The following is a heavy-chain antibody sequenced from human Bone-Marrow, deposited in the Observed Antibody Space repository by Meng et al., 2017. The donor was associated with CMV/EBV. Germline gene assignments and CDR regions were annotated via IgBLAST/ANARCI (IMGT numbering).Heavy chain of an antibody. Sequence: VQLLQWGAGLLNPSESLSLTFAVYGGSFSGYYWSWIRQPPGKGLEWIGEINHSGGTNYNPSLKSRVTISVDTSKNQFSLKLSSVTAADTAVYYCARTRYCSSTSCQGNFDYWGQGTLVTVSS. CDR3: ARTRYCSSTSCQGNFDY. V-gene: IGHV4-34*01. J-gene: IGHJ4*02. D-gene: IGHD2-2*01. CDR2: INHSGGT. CDR1: GGSFSGYY.